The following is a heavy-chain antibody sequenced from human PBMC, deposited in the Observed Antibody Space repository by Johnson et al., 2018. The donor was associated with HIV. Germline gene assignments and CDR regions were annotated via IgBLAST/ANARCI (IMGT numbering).Heavy chain of an antibody. CDR3: ARDSRYNNYGGGSVGAFDI. CDR1: GFTFSSYA. V-gene: IGHV3-30*04. Sequence: QVQLVESGGGVVQPGGSLRLSCAASGFTFSSYAMHWVRQAPGKGLEWVAVISFDGSHKYYTDSVKGLSTISRDNSNNTPYLQMNSLRTEDTAVYYCARDSRYNNYGGGSVGAFDIWGQGTTVTVSS. J-gene: IGHJ3*02. CDR2: ISFDGSHK. D-gene: IGHD4-11*01.